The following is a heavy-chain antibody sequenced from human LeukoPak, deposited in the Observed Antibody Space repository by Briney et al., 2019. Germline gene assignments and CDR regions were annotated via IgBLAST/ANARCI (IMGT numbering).Heavy chain of an antibody. J-gene: IGHJ4*02. V-gene: IGHV4-4*02. CDR1: GGSISSSNW. CDR2: IYYSGST. Sequence: PSGTLSLTCAVSGGSISSSNWWSWVRQPPGKGLEWIGSIYYSGSTYYNPSLKSRVTISVDTSKNQFSLKLSSVTAADTAVYYCARLIAAFDYWGQGTLVTVSS. CDR3: ARLIAAFDY. D-gene: IGHD6-6*01.